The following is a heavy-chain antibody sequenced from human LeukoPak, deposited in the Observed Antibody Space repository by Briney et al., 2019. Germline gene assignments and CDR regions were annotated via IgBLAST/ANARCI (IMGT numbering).Heavy chain of an antibody. V-gene: IGHV1-69*05. CDR3: ATSAKIRGYDFWSGYQPFDY. CDR2: TIPIFGTA. Sequence: ASVKVSCKGSGGTFSSYAISWVRQAPGQGLEWMGGTIPIFGTANYAQKFQGRVTITTDESTSTAYMELSSLRSEDTAVYYCATSAKIRGYDFWSGYQPFDYWGQGTLVTVSS. J-gene: IGHJ4*02. D-gene: IGHD3-3*01. CDR1: GGTFSSYA.